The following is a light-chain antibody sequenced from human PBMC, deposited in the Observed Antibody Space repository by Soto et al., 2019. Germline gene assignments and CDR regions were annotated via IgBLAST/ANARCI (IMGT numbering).Light chain of an antibody. J-gene: IGLJ1*01. Sequence: SYELTQPPSVSVAPGQTARITCGGDNXGSKSVHWYQQKPGQAPVLVVYNDRDRPSGIPERFSGSNSGNTATLTISRVEAGDEADYYCQLWVSSSHHFYAFGTGTKVTVL. V-gene: IGLV3-21*02. CDR3: QLWVSSSHHFYA. CDR2: NDR. CDR1: NXGSKS.